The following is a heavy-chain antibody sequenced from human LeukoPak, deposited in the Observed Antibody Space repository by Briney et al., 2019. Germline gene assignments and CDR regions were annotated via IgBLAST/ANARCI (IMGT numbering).Heavy chain of an antibody. D-gene: IGHD5-18*01. J-gene: IGHJ4*02. CDR3: VRLEKQLWF. CDR1: GASFSYDY. Sequence: SETLSLTCAVYGASFSYDYWSWIRQAPGKGLEWIGEINHSGSITYNPSLKSRVTISAEKSKSQFSLRLTSVTAADTAVYYCVRLEKQLWFWGQGTLVTVSS. CDR2: INHSGSI. V-gene: IGHV4-34*01.